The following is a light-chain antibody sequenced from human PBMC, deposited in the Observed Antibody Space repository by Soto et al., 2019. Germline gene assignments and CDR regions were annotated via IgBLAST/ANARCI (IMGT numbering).Light chain of an antibody. Sequence: QSVLTQPPSASGSHGQSVTISCTGASSDVGGYSYVSWYQQHPGKAPKLMIYEVSKRPSGVPDRFSGSKSGNTASLTVSGLQAEDEADYYCSSYGGSNNLVFGGGTKLTVL. CDR3: SSYGGSNNLV. CDR2: EVS. CDR1: SSDVGGYSY. V-gene: IGLV2-8*01. J-gene: IGLJ2*01.